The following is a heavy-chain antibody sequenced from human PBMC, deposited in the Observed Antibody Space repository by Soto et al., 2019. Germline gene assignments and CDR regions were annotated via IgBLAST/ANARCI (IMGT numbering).Heavy chain of an antibody. CDR3: ARGSWASHYGLGNWFDP. V-gene: IGHV1-69*01. CDR2: IIPIFGTA. Sequence: QVQLVQSGAEVKKPGSSVKVSCKASGGTFSSYAISWVRQAPGQGLEWVGGIIPIFGTANYAQKFQGRVTITADESTSTAYTELSSLRSEDTAVYYCARGSWASHYGLGNWFDPWGQGTLVTVSS. CDR1: GGTFSSYA. D-gene: IGHD4-17*01. J-gene: IGHJ5*02.